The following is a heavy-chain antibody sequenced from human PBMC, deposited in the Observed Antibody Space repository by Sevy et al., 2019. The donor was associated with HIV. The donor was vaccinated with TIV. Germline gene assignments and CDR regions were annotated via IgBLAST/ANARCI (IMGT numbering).Heavy chain of an antibody. CDR1: GFTFSTYT. J-gene: IGHJ4*02. CDR2: ISHDESFK. V-gene: IGHV3-30-3*01. D-gene: IGHD3-16*01. Sequence: GGSLRLSCAASGFTFSTYTMHWVRQAPCKGLEGVAVISHDESFKYYANSVKGRLTISRDKSKNTLFLQMNSLRPEDTAVYSCAREGEGWGSSSDYWGQGTLVTVSS. CDR3: AREGEGWGSSSDY.